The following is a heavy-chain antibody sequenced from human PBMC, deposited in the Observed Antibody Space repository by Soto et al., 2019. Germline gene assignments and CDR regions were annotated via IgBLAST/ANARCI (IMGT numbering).Heavy chain of an antibody. CDR1: GGTFSSYA. V-gene: IGHV1-69*12. D-gene: IGHD3-22*01. J-gene: IGHJ5*02. Sequence: QVQLVQSGAEVKKPGSSVKVSCKASGGTFSSYAISWVRQAPGQGLEWMGGIIPIFGTANYAQKFQGRVTITADESTXXAXMXXSSLRSEDTAVYYCARENYYYDSSGYYYGGTGFDPWGQGTLVTVSS. CDR2: IIPIFGTA. CDR3: ARENYYYDSSGYYYGGTGFDP.